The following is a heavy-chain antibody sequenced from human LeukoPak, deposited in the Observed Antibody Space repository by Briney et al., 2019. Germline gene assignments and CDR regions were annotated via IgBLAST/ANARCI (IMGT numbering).Heavy chain of an antibody. D-gene: IGHD4-17*01. CDR2: IYYSGST. J-gene: IGHJ5*02. Sequence: SETLSLTCTVSGGSISSGDYYWSWIRQPPGTGLEWIGYIYYSGSTYYNPSLKSRVTISVDTSKNQFSLKLSSVTAADTAVYYCARRTDDYGDYVTRAKSWFDPWGQGTLVTVSS. V-gene: IGHV4-30-4*01. CDR1: GGSISSGDYY. CDR3: ARRTDDYGDYVTRAKSWFDP.